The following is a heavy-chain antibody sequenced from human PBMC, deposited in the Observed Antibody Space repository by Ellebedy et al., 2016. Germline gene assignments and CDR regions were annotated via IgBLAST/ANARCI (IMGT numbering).Heavy chain of an antibody. J-gene: IGHJ6*02. CDR1: GLTFSSFA. Sequence: GGSLRLSCAASGLTFSSFAMSWVRRAPGEGLEWISTISSSGDGTYYSGAVKGRFTISRDNSRNTLFLQMNSLRADDTATYYCARYVVGHDYYGMDVWGQGTTVTVSS. CDR3: ARYVVGHDYYGMDV. V-gene: IGHV3-23*01. D-gene: IGHD2-15*01. CDR2: ISSSGDGT.